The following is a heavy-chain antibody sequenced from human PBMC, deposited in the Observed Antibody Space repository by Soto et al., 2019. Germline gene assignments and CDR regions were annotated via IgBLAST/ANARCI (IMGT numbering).Heavy chain of an antibody. CDR2: ISAYNGNT. J-gene: IGHJ6*02. V-gene: IGHV1-18*01. CDR1: GYTFTSYG. CDR3: ARDGKGTLDYYDYGMDV. D-gene: IGHD2-15*01. Sequence: APVKISCKASGYTFTSYGITWVRQATGQGFEWMGWISAYNGNTNYAQKLQGRVTMTTDTSTSTAYMELRSLRTDDTAVYYCARDGKGTLDYYDYGMDVWGQGTRVTDS.